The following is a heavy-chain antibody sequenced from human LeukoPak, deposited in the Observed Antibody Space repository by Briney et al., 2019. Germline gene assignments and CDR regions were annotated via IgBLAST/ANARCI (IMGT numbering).Heavy chain of an antibody. D-gene: IGHD4-17*01. CDR2: IYYSGST. Sequence: KASETLSLTCTVSGGSISSGDFYWSWIRQPPGKGLEWIGYIYYSGSTYYNPSLKSRLTISVDTSKNQFSLDLSSVTAADTAVYFCARENGYGVSDCWGQGTLVAVSS. CDR1: GGSISSGDFY. V-gene: IGHV4-30-4*01. J-gene: IGHJ4*02. CDR3: ARENGYGVSDC.